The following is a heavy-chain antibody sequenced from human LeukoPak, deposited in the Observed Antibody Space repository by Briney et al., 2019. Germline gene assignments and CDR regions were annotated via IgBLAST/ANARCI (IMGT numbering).Heavy chain of an antibody. V-gene: IGHV3-66*01. J-gene: IGHJ4*02. CDR2: IYSGGST. CDR1: GFTVSSNY. CDR3: ATVKFPPLRFLEWLYYFDY. D-gene: IGHD3-3*01. Sequence: GGSLRLSCAASGFTVSSNYMIWVRQAPGKGLEWVSVIYSGGSTYYADSVKGRFTISRDNSQNTLYLQLKSLRDEDTAVYYCATVKFPPLRFLEWLYYFDYWGQGTLVTVSS.